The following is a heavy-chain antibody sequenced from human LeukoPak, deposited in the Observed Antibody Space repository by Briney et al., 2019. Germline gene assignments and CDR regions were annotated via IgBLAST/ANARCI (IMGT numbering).Heavy chain of an antibody. Sequence: GRSLRLSCGASGFTFDDHAMHWVRQAPGKGLEWVSGISWNSDTVLYADSVKGRFTISRDNAKNSLYLQMNSLRAEDMAVYYCARESIAVAGRYFDYWGQGTLVTVSS. CDR3: ARESIAVAGRYFDY. V-gene: IGHV3-9*03. CDR1: GFTFDDHA. J-gene: IGHJ4*02. D-gene: IGHD6-19*01. CDR2: ISWNSDTV.